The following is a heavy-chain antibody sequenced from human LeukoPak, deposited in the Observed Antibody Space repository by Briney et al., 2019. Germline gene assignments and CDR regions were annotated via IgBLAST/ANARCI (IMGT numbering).Heavy chain of an antibody. D-gene: IGHD6-19*01. CDR1: GGSISSGDYY. Sequence: PSETLSLTCTVSGGSISSGDYYWSWIRQPPGKGLEWIGYIYYSGSTYYNPSLKSRVTISVDTSKNQFSLKLSSVTAAHTAVYYCASYTGYSSGWYGQDWGQGTLVTVSS. CDR3: ASYTGYSSGWYGQD. V-gene: IGHV4-30-4*08. J-gene: IGHJ4*02. CDR2: IYYSGST.